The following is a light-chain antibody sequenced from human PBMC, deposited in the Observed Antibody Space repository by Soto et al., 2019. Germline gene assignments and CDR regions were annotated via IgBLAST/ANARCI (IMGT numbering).Light chain of an antibody. CDR1: SRDVGIYNY. CDR2: DVT. J-gene: IGLJ1*01. V-gene: IGLV2-11*01. Sequence: QSALTQPRSVSGSPGQSVTVSCTGTSRDVGIYNYVSWYQQRPGTAPKVMIYDVTKRPSGVPDRFSGSKSANTASLTISGLQADDEADYYCCSYAGRSTLVFGTGTKVTVL. CDR3: CSYAGRSTLV.